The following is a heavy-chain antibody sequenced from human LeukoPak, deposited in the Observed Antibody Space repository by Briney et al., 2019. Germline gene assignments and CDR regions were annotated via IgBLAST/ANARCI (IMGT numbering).Heavy chain of an antibody. Sequence: PSETLSLTCTVSGGSISSGGYYWSWIRQHPGTGLEWLGYIYYSGSTYYNPSLKSRVTISVDTSKNQFSLKLSSVTAADTAVYYCAREPPPRTPTIPVEAFDIWGQGTMVTVSS. J-gene: IGHJ3*02. CDR3: AREPPPRTPTIPVEAFDI. V-gene: IGHV4-31*03. CDR1: GGSISSGGYY. CDR2: IYYSGST. D-gene: IGHD4-23*01.